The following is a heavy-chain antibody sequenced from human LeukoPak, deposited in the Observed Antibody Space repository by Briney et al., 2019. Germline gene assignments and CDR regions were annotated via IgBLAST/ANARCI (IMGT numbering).Heavy chain of an antibody. CDR1: GYTFTSYD. Sequence: GASVKVSCKASGYTFTSYDINWVRQATGQGLEWMGWMNPNSGNTGYAQKFQGRVTITRNTSISTAYMELSSLRSEDTAVYYCARGANSKLLIWSMPYYYYYMDVWGKGTTVTISS. J-gene: IGHJ6*03. CDR2: MNPNSGNT. CDR3: ARGANSKLLIWSMPYYYYYMDV. D-gene: IGHD2-8*01. V-gene: IGHV1-8*03.